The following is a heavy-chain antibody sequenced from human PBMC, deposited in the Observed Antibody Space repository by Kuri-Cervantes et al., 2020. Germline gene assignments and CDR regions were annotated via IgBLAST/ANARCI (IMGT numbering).Heavy chain of an antibody. V-gene: IGHV3-9*01. D-gene: IGHD5-24*01. J-gene: IGHJ4*02. CDR2: ISWNSGSI. CDR3: ARLVPSTNIDY. Sequence: GGSLRLSCAASGFTFDDYAMHWVRQAPGKGLEWVSGISWNSGSIGYADSVKGRFTISRDNAKNSLYLQMNSLRAEDTAVYYCARLVPSTNIDYWGQGTLVTVSS. CDR1: GFTFDDYA.